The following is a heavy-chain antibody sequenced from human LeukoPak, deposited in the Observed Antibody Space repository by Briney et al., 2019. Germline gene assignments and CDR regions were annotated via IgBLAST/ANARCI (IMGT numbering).Heavy chain of an antibody. CDR3: AGGFSGADF. Sequence: PGGSLRLSCAASGFTFSASLMTWVRQAPGKGLEWVANIKQDGSEKYYVDSVKGRFTISRDNAKSSLHLRMNSLRVEDTALYYCAGGFSGADFWGQGTLVTVSS. CDR1: GFTFSASL. J-gene: IGHJ4*02. V-gene: IGHV3-7*04. CDR2: IKQDGSEK. D-gene: IGHD1-26*01.